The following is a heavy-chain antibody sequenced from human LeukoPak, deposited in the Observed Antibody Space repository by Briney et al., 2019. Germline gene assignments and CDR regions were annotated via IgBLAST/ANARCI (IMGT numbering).Heavy chain of an antibody. Sequence: SETLSLTCAVYGGSFSGYYWSWIRQPPGKGLEWIGEINHSGSTNYNPSLKSRVTISVDTSKNQFSLQLSSVTAADTAVYYCARYYDYFDYWGQGTLVTVSS. V-gene: IGHV4-34*01. J-gene: IGHJ4*02. D-gene: IGHD3-3*01. CDR2: INHSGST. CDR3: ARYYDYFDY. CDR1: GGSFSGYY.